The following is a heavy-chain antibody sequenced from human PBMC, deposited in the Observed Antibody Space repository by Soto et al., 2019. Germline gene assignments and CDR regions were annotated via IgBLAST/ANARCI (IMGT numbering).Heavy chain of an antibody. CDR2: IKPDGSAT. V-gene: IGHV3-7*01. J-gene: IGHJ4*02. Sequence: GGSLRLSCAVSGFTFGSYWMNWVRLIPGKGLEWVAYIKPDGSATYYVDSVKGRFTISRDNAKNSLYLQMNSLRVEDTSVYYCARAGYCGPGCYYYFDYWGQGTLVPVSS. D-gene: IGHD2-21*02. CDR1: GFTFGSYW. CDR3: ARAGYCGPGCYYYFDY.